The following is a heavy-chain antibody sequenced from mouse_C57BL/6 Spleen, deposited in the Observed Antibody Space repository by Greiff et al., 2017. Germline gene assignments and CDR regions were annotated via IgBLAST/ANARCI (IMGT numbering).Heavy chain of an antibody. V-gene: IGHV1-22*01. CDR3: ARSRLYSNYEDWFAY. Sequence: EVQLQQSGPELVKPGASVKMSCKASGYTFTDYNMHWVKQSHGKSLEWIGYINPNNGGTSYNQKFKGKATLTVNKSSSTAYMGLRSLTSEDSAVYYCARSRLYSNYEDWFAYWGQGTLVTVSA. J-gene: IGHJ3*01. CDR1: GYTFTDYN. D-gene: IGHD2-5*01. CDR2: INPNNGGT.